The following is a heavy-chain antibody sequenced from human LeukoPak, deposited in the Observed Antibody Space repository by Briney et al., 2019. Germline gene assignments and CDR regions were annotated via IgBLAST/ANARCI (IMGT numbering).Heavy chain of an antibody. CDR3: ARGDFYYDSSGYYLPHFDY. Sequence: KPSETLSLTCTVSGGSISSYYWSWIRQPPGKGLEWIGYIYYSGSTNYNPSLKSRVTISVDASKNQFSLKLSSVTAADTAVYYCARGDFYYDSSGYYLPHFDYGGQGTLVTVSS. J-gene: IGHJ4*02. CDR2: IYYSGST. CDR1: GGSISSYY. V-gene: IGHV4-59*01. D-gene: IGHD3-22*01.